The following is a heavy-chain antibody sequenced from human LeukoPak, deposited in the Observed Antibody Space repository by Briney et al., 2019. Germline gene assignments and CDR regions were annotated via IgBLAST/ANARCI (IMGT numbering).Heavy chain of an antibody. CDR2: IKSKTDGGTT. CDR1: GFTFSNAW. D-gene: IGHD4-17*01. J-gene: IGHJ4*02. Sequence: GGSLRLSCAASGFTFSNAWMSWVRQAPGKGLEWVGRIKSKTDGGTTDYAAPVKGRFTISRDDSKNTLYLQMNSLKTEDTAVYYCTTASPYGDYVEYYFDYWGQGTLVTVSS. CDR3: TTASPYGDYVEYYFDY. V-gene: IGHV3-15*01.